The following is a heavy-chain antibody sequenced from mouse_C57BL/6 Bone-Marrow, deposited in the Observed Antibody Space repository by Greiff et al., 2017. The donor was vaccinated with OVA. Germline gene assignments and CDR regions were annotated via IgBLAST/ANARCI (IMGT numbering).Heavy chain of an antibody. CDR3: ASGGWLALYFYDY. D-gene: IGHD2-3*01. J-gene: IGHJ2*01. Sequence: QVQLKEPGAELAKPGASVKLSCKASGYTFTSYWMHWVKQRPGQGLEWIGYINPSSGYTKYNQKFKDKATLTADKSSSPAYMQLCSLTYDDSADYYCASGGWLALYFYDYWGQGTTLTVSS. CDR2: INPSSGYT. V-gene: IGHV1-7*01. CDR1: GYTFTSYW.